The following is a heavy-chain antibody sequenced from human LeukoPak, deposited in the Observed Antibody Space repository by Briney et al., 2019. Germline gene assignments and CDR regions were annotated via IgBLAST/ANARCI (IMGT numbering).Heavy chain of an antibody. J-gene: IGHJ5*02. CDR2: FDPEDGET. V-gene: IGHV1-24*01. D-gene: IGHD2-2*01. CDR1: GYTLTELS. CDR3: ATFAAIGWFDP. Sequence: ASVTVSFKVSGYTLTELSMHWVRQAPGKGLEWMGGFDPEDGETIYAQKFQGRVTMTEDTSTDTAYMELSSLRSEDTAVYYCATFAAIGWFDPWGQGTLVTVSS.